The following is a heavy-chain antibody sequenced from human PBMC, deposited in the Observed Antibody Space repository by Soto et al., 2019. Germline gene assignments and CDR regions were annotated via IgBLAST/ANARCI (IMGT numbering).Heavy chain of an antibody. CDR1: GGSISSSSYY. V-gene: IGHV4-39*01. Sequence: SETLSLTCTVSGGSISSSSYYWGWIRQPPGKGLEWIGSIYYSGSTYYNPSLKSRVTISVDTSKNQFSLKLSSVTAADTAVYYCATTPSYDSSGYYHPTIDYWGQGTPVTVSS. CDR3: ATTPSYDSSGYYHPTIDY. CDR2: IYYSGST. J-gene: IGHJ4*02. D-gene: IGHD3-22*01.